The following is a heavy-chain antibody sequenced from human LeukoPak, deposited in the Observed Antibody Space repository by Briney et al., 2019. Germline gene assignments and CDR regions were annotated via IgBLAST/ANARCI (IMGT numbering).Heavy chain of an antibody. CDR3: ARGYSSGWPFDY. CDR1: GFTFSSYA. D-gene: IGHD6-19*01. CDR2: ISYDGSNK. V-gene: IGHV3-30-3*01. J-gene: IGHJ4*02. Sequence: PGRSLRLSCAASGFTFSSYAMHWVRQAPGKGLEWVAVISYDGSNKYYADSVKGRFTISRDNSKNTLYLQMNSLRAEDTAVYYCARGYSSGWPFDYWGQGTQVTVSS.